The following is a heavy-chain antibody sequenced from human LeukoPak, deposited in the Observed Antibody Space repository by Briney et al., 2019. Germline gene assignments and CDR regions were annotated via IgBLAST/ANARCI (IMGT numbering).Heavy chain of an antibody. D-gene: IGHD1-26*01. Sequence: WGSLRLSCAASGFTFSSYAMSWVRQAPGKGLEWVSAISGSGGSTYYADSVKGRFTISRDNSKNTLYLQMNSLRAEDTAVYYCARDRYGGPDNYYYYYGMDVWGQGTTVTVSS. J-gene: IGHJ6*02. CDR3: ARDRYGGPDNYYYYYGMDV. CDR1: GFTFSSYA. V-gene: IGHV3-23*01. CDR2: ISGSGGST.